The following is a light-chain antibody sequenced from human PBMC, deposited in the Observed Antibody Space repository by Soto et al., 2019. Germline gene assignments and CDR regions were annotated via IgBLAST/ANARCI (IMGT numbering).Light chain of an antibody. Sequence: QSALTQPPSVSAAPGQKVTISCSGSSSNIGNNYVSWYQQLPGTAPKLLIYDNNKRPSGIPDRFSGSKSGTSATLGITGLPTGDEADYYCGTWDSSLSAVVFGGGTQLTVL. CDR2: DNN. V-gene: IGLV1-51*01. CDR3: GTWDSSLSAVV. J-gene: IGLJ2*01. CDR1: SSNIGNNY.